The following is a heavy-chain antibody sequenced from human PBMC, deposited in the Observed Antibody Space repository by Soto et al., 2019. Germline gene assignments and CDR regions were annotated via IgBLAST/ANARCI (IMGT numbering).Heavy chain of an antibody. CDR1: GYTFTSYY. J-gene: IGHJ6*02. D-gene: IGHD3-9*01. V-gene: IGHV1-46*01. CDR3: ARVGLNGYYEIHYYYGMDV. Sequence: ASVKVSCKASGYTFTSYYMHSVRQAPGQGLEWMGIINPSGGSTSYAQKFQGRVTMTRDTSTSTVYMELSSLRSEDTAVYYCARVGLNGYYEIHYYYGMDVWGQGTTVTVSS. CDR2: INPSGGST.